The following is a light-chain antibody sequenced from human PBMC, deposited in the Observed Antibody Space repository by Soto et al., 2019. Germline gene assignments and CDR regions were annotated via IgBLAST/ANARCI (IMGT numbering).Light chain of an antibody. CDR3: QQYNNWLTWT. V-gene: IGKV3-15*01. CDR1: QSVSSN. J-gene: IGKJ1*01. CDR2: DAS. Sequence: EIVMTQSPATLSLSPGERATLSCRASQSVSSNLAWYQQKPGQAPRLLIYDASTRATPIPARFSGSGSGTEFTLTISSLQSEDFATYYCQQYNNWLTWTFGQGTTVEIK.